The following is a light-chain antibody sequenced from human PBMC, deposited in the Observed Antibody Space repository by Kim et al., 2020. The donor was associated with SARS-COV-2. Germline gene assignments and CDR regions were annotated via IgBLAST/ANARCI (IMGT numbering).Light chain of an antibody. V-gene: IGKV3D-20*01. Sequence: SPGDRATLSCGASQIVTSSYLAWYQQKPGLAPRLLIYDASRRATGIPDRFSGSGSGTDFTLTIRRLEPEDFAVYFCQQYGSSPSTFGQGTKVDIK. CDR1: QIVTSSY. J-gene: IGKJ1*01. CDR3: QQYGSSPST. CDR2: DAS.